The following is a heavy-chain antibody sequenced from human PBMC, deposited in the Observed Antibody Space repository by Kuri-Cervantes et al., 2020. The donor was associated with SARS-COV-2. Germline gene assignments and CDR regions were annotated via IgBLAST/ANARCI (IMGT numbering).Heavy chain of an antibody. V-gene: IGHV1-2*06. CDR3: ARSYFYDSSGYVMDY. CDR2: IHPNDGAT. D-gene: IGHD3-22*01. Sequence: ASVKVSCKTSGYTFTAYYVRWVRQAPGQGLEWMGRIHPNDGATNSAQKFQGRVTMTRDTSISTAYMELSRLRSDDTAVYYCARSYFYDSSGYVMDYWGQGTRVTVSS. J-gene: IGHJ4*02. CDR1: GYTFTAYY.